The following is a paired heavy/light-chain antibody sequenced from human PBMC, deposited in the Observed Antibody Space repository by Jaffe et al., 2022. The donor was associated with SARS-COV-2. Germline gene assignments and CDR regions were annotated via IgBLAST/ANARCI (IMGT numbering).Light chain of an antibody. CDR2: STS. CDR1: TGAVTSGYY. Sequence: QTVVTQEPSVTVSPGGTVTLTCASSTGAVTSGYYPNWFQQKPGQAPRALIYSTSNKHSWTPARFSGSLLGGKAALTLSGVQPEDEADYYCLLYYGGAWVFGGGTKVTVL. V-gene: IGLV7-43*01. J-gene: IGLJ3*02. CDR3: LLYYGGAWV.
Heavy chain of an antibody. D-gene: IGHD2-2*01. CDR3: ARSTGYCSSGSCYGQDF. CDR2: IDTNTGNP. V-gene: IGHV7-4-1*02. CDR1: GYTFARYA. J-gene: IGHJ4*02. Sequence: QVHLVQSGSELKKPGASVKISCKASGYTFARYAINWVRQAPGQGLEWMGWIDTNTGNPAYAQGFTGRFVFSSDTSVSTTYLQISSLKAEDTAIYYCARSTGYCSSGSCYGQDFWGQGTLVTVSS.